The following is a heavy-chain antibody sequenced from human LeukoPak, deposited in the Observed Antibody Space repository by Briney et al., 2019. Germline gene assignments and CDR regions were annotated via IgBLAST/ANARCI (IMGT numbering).Heavy chain of an antibody. D-gene: IGHD3-16*02. CDR1: GFTFSSYW. CDR3: AAPPYITFGGVIVDDY. Sequence: GGSLRLSCAASGFTFSSYWMSWVRQAPGKGLEWVSVIYSGGSTYYADSVKGRFTISRDNSKNTLYLQMNSLRAEDTAVYYCAAPPYITFGGVIVDDYWGQGTLVTVSS. V-gene: IGHV3-66*01. CDR2: IYSGGST. J-gene: IGHJ4*02.